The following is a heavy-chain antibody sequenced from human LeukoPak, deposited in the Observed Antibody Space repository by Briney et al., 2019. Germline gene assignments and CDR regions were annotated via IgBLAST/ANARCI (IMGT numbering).Heavy chain of an antibody. CDR3: AKGSMRRYYDSSGYLAGQFDY. V-gene: IGHV3-23*01. CDR1: GFTFSSYA. J-gene: IGHJ4*02. Sequence: GGSLRLSCAASGFTFSSYAMSWVRQAPGKGLEWVSAISGSGGSTYYADSVKGRFTISGDNSKNTLYLQMNSLRAEDTAVYYCAKGSMRRYYDSSGYLAGQFDYWGQGTLVTVSS. D-gene: IGHD3-22*01. CDR2: ISGSGGST.